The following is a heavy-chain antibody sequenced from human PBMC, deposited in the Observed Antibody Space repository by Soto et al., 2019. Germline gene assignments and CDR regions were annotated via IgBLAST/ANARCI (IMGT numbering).Heavy chain of an antibody. CDR1: GFTFSSYS. Sequence: EVQLVESGGGLVKPGGSLRLSCAASGFTFSSYSMNWVRQAPGKGLEWVSSISSSSSYIYYADSVKGRFTISRDNAKNSLYLQMNSLRAEDTAVYYCARAATVTTNGMDVWGQGTTVTVSS. CDR2: ISSSSSYI. CDR3: ARAATVTTNGMDV. V-gene: IGHV3-21*01. D-gene: IGHD4-4*01. J-gene: IGHJ6*02.